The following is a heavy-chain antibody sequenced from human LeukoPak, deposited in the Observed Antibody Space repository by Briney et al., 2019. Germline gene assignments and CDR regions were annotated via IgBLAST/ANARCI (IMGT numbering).Heavy chain of an antibody. CDR3: ATSHDSAGND. Sequence: GGSLRLSCAASGFAFSDFWLSWVRQAPGKGLEWVANIRHDGNAKNYVPSVRGRFTISRDNAKNSLYLQMNSLTVEDTAVYYCATSHDSAGNDWGQGTLVTVSS. V-gene: IGHV3-7*01. CDR2: IRHDGNAK. D-gene: IGHD2-15*01. J-gene: IGHJ4*02. CDR1: GFAFSDFW.